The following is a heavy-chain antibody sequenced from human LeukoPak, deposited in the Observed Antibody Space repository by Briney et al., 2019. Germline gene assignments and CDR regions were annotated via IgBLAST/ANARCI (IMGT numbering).Heavy chain of an antibody. CDR1: GGTFSSYA. V-gene: IGHV1-69*05. J-gene: IGHJ3*02. CDR3: AGGGATTRFAFDI. D-gene: IGHD1-26*01. Sequence: SVKVSCKASGGTFSSYAISWVRQAPGQGLEWMGGIIPIFGTANYAQKFQGRVTITTDESTSTAYTELSSLRSEDTAVYYCAGGGATTRFAFDIWGQGTMVTVSS. CDR2: IIPIFGTA.